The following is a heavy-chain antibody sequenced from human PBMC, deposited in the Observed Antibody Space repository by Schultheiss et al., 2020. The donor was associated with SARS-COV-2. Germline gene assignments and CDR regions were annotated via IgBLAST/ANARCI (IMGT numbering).Heavy chain of an antibody. J-gene: IGHJ3*02. CDR3: ARIGYCSSTSCLNAFDI. Sequence: TLSLTCTVSGGSISSSNWWSWVRQPPGKGLEWIGEIYHSGSTNYNPSLKSRVTISVDKSKNQFSLKLSSVTAADTAVYYCARIGYCSSTSCLNAFDIWGQGTMVTVAS. CDR1: GGSISSSNW. V-gene: IGHV4-4*02. CDR2: IYHSGST. D-gene: IGHD2-2*01.